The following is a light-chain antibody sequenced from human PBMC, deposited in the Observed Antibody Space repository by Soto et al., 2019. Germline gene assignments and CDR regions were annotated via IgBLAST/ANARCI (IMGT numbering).Light chain of an antibody. CDR1: QTISSW. J-gene: IGKJ1*01. CDR2: KAS. Sequence: DVRLTQSPSSLSASVGDRVTITCRASQTISSWLAWYQHKPGKAPKLLIYKASTLKSGVPSRFSGSGSGTEITLTISSLQPDDFATYHCQHYHSYSEAFGQGTKVDTK. V-gene: IGKV1-5*03. CDR3: QHYHSYSEA.